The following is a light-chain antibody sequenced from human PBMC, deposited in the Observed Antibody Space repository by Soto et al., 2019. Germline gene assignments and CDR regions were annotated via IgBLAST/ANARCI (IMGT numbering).Light chain of an antibody. CDR1: QGISSY. CDR2: AAS. V-gene: IGKV1-8*01. J-gene: IGKJ4*01. Sequence: AIRMTQSPSSLSASTGDRVTITCRASQGISSYLAWYQQKPGKAPKLLIYAASTLQSGVPSRFSGSGSGTEFTLTISCLQSEDFATYYCQQYYSYPATFGGGTKVEIK. CDR3: QQYYSYPAT.